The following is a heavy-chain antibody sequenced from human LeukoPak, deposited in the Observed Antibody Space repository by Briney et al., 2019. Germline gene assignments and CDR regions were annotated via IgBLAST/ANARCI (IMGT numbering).Heavy chain of an antibody. V-gene: IGHV3-23*01. J-gene: IGHJ3*02. D-gene: IGHD2-2*01. CDR2: ISGSGGST. CDR3: AKIGYCSSASCLGDTFEI. CDR1: GFTFSSYA. Sequence: PGGSLRLSCAASGFTFSSYAMSWVRQAPGKGVEWVSAISGSGGSTYYADSVKGRFTISRDNSKNTLYLQMNSLRPEDTAVYYCAKIGYCSSASCLGDTFEIWGQGTMVTVSS.